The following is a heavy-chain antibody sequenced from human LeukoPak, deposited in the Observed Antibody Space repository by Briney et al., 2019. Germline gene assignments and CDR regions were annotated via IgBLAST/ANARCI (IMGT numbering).Heavy chain of an antibody. D-gene: IGHD4-11*01. CDR2: VYNSGST. Sequence: SETLSLXCTVSGGSISNYYWSWIRQPAGKGLEWIGRVYNSGSTNYNPSLKSRVTMSVGTSKNQFSPKLRSVTAADTAIYYCAGVANYRSGERLDYWGQGTLVTVSS. J-gene: IGHJ4*02. CDR3: AGVANYRSGERLDY. V-gene: IGHV4-4*07. CDR1: GGSISNYY.